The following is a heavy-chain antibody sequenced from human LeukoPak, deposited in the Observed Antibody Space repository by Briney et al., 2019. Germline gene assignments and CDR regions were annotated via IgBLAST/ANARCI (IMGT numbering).Heavy chain of an antibody. D-gene: IGHD2-15*01. CDR1: GGSISSYY. J-gene: IGHJ4*02. CDR2: IYYSGST. Sequence: SETLSLTCTVSGGSISSYYWSWIRQPPGKGLEWIGYIYYSGSTNYNPSLKSRVTISVDTSKTQFSLKLSSVTAADTAVYYCARVGYCSGGSCSPDGPDYYFDYWGQGTLVTVSS. CDR3: ARVGYCSGGSCSPDGPDYYFDY. V-gene: IGHV4-59*01.